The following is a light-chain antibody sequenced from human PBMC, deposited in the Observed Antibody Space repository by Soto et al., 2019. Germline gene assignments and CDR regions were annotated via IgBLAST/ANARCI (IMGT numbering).Light chain of an antibody. V-gene: IGLV2-14*01. CDR3: SSYTSSGTWV. CDR1: SSDVGGYNY. CDR2: DVS. Sequence: QSVLTQPASVSGSPGQSITISCTGTSSDVGGYNYVSWYQQHPGKAPKLMIYDVSNRPSGASNRFSGSKSGNTASLTISGLQAEDEADYYCSSYTSSGTWVFGGGTKLTVL. J-gene: IGLJ3*02.